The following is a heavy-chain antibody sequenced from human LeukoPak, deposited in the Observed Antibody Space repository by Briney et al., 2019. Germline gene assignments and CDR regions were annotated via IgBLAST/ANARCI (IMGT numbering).Heavy chain of an antibody. Sequence: GGSLRLSCAASGFTFSSYSMNWVRQAPGKGLEWVSSISSSSSYIYYADSVKGRFTISRDNAKNSLYLQMNSLRAEDTAVYYCARVDSGEGAYFDYWGQGTLVTVSS. CDR3: ARVDSGEGAYFDY. V-gene: IGHV3-21*01. J-gene: IGHJ4*02. D-gene: IGHD1-26*01. CDR1: GFTFSSYS. CDR2: ISSSSSYI.